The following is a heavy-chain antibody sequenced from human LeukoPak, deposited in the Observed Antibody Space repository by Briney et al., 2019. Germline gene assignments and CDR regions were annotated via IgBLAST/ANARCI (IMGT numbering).Heavy chain of an antibody. J-gene: IGHJ4*02. CDR3: ARDRRRGGEDSYYFDY. Sequence: GRSLRLSCAASGFTFSIYAMHWVRQAPGKGLEWVAVISYDGSNKYYADSVKGRFTISRDNSKNTLYLQMNSLRAEDTAVYYCARDRRRGGEDSYYFDYWGQGTLVTVSS. V-gene: IGHV3-30-3*01. CDR2: ISYDGSNK. CDR1: GFTFSIYA. D-gene: IGHD3-16*01.